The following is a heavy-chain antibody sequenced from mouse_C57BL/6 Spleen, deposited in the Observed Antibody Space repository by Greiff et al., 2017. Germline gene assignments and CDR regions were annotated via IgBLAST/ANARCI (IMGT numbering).Heavy chain of an antibody. CDR2: INPNYGTT. CDR1: GYSFTDYN. D-gene: IGHD2-4*01. CDR3: ARGGYDYDVGAWFAY. J-gene: IGHJ3*01. V-gene: IGHV1-39*01. Sequence: EVKLQESGPELVKPGASVKISCKASGYSFTDYNMNWVKQSNGKSLEWIGVINPNYGTTSYNQKFKGKATLTVDQSSSTAYMQLNSLTSEDSAVYYCARGGYDYDVGAWFAYWGQGTLVTVSA.